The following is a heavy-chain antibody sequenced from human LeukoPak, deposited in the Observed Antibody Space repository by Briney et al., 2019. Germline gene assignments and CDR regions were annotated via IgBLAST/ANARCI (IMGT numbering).Heavy chain of an antibody. V-gene: IGHV4-34*01. J-gene: IGHJ2*01. CDR2: INHSGST. Sequence: SETLSLTCAVYGGSFSGYYWSWIRQPPGKGLEWIGEINHSGSTNYNPSLKSRVTISVDTSKNQFSLKLSSVTAADTAVYYCARGPPLTTVTTHWYFDLWGRGTLVTVSS. D-gene: IGHD4-17*01. CDR3: ARGPPLTTVTTHWYFDL. CDR1: GGSFSGYY.